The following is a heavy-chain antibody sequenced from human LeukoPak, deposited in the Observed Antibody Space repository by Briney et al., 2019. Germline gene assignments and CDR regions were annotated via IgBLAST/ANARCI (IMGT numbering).Heavy chain of an antibody. Sequence: GGSLRLSCAASGFTFSDYYMSWIRQAPGEGLEWVSYISSSSSYTNYADSVKGRFTISRDNAKNSLYLQMNSLRAEDTAVYYCARVVLNYDILTGYYPYGMDVWGQGTTVTVSS. CDR3: ARVVLNYDILTGYYPYGMDV. CDR2: ISSSSSYT. J-gene: IGHJ6*02. V-gene: IGHV3-11*05. D-gene: IGHD3-9*01. CDR1: GFTFSDYY.